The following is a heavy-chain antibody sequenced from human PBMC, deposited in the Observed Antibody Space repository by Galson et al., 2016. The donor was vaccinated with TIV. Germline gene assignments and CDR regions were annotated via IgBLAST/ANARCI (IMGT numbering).Heavy chain of an antibody. J-gene: IGHJ4*02. V-gene: IGHV3-53*05. CDR3: SRQNDYLYYFDY. CDR2: IYTNGRT. D-gene: IGHD4/OR15-4a*01. Sequence: SLRLSCAASGVIVSNNYMSWVRQAPGKGLEWISVIYTNGRTFYADSVKGRFTNSTENSKNTPYFQKNSLRPEETALYYCSRQNDYLYYFDYWGQGTLVTVSS. CDR1: GVIVSNNY.